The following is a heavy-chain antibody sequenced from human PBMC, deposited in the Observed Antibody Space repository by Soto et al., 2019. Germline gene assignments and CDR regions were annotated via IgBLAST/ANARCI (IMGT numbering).Heavy chain of an antibody. J-gene: IGHJ4*02. Sequence: QVQLVQSGAEVKKPGSSVKVSCKASGGTFSSYTISWVRQAPGQGLEWMGRIIPILGIANYAQKFQGRVTITADKSTSTADMELRSLRSEDTAVYYCAREGGEGGKDGESRLHYFDYRGQGTLVTVSS. CDR2: IIPILGIA. V-gene: IGHV1-69*08. CDR3: AREGGEGGKDGESRLHYFDY. D-gene: IGHD3-10*01. CDR1: GGTFSSYT.